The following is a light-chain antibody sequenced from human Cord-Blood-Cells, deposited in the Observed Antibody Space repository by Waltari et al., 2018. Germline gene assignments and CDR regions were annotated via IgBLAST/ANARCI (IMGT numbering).Light chain of an antibody. CDR3: SSYAGSNYVV. CDR2: EVS. Sequence: QSALTQSPSASGSPGQSVTISCTGPSSDVGGYNYVSWYQQHPGKAPKLMIYEVSKRPSGVPDRFSGSKSGNTASLTVSGLQAEDEADYYCSSYAGSNYVVFGGGTKLTVL. J-gene: IGLJ2*01. CDR1: SSDVGGYNY. V-gene: IGLV2-8*01.